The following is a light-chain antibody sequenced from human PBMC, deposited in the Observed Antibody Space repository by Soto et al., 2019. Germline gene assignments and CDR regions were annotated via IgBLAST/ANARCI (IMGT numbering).Light chain of an antibody. CDR2: SAS. V-gene: IGKV3-15*01. CDR3: HQYNNRPWT. Sequence: EIVMTQSPATLSVSPGGRATLSCRASQSISDTLAWYQQKPGQAPRLLIYSASRGATGFPARFSGSGSGTDFTLTIGSLQSEDFAVYYCHQYNNRPWTCGQGTKVEIK. CDR1: QSISDT. J-gene: IGKJ1*01.